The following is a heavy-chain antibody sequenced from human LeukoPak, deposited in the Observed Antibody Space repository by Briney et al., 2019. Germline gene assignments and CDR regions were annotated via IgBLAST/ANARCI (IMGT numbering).Heavy chain of an antibody. J-gene: IGHJ6*02. CDR2: ISVYNGNK. V-gene: IGHV1-18*01. CDR1: GYTFNSYG. CDR3: AKRGSSKDWYYYGMDV. D-gene: IGHD6-13*01. Sequence: ASVKVSCKASGYTFNSYGITWVRQPPGQGLEWMGLISVYNGNKNDAQKFQGRVTMTTDTSTSTAYMEVRSLRSDDTAVYYCAKRGSSKDWYYYGMDVWGQGTTVTVSS.